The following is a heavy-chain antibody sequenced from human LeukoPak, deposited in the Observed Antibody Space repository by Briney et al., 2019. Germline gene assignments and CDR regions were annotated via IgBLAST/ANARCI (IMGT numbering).Heavy chain of an antibody. CDR2: MNPYSGDR. CDR3: ARTTSLTASGYDY. V-gene: IGHV1-8*03. D-gene: IGHD4-17*01. CDR1: GYTFTSYH. J-gene: IGHJ4*02. Sequence: ASVKVSCKTSGYTFTSYHINWVRQATGQGLEWMGWMNPYSGDRGYAQKFQGRLSITSDTSISTAYMDLSSLRSEDTAVYFCARTTSLTASGYDYWGQGTLVTVPS.